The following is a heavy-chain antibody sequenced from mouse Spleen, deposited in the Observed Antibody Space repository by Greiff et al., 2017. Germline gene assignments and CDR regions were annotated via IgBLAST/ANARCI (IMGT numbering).Heavy chain of an antibody. CDR3: AREAGLRLSWFAY. D-gene: IGHD1-2*01. J-gene: IGHJ3*01. V-gene: IGHV1-55*01. CDR1: GYTFTSYW. Sequence: QVQLQQPGAELVKPGASVKMSCKASGYTFTSYWITWVKPRPGQGLEWIGDIYPGSGSTNYNEKFKSKATLTVDTSSSTAYMQLSSLTSEHSAVYYCAREAGLRLSWFAYWGQGTLVTVSA. CDR2: IYPGSGST.